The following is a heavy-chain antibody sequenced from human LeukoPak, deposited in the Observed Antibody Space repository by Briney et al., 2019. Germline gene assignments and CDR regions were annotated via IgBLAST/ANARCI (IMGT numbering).Heavy chain of an antibody. CDR1: GFSLSTSGVG. CDR3: AHRDSNGYYTEYFQH. J-gene: IGHJ1*01. CDR2: IYWNDDK. D-gene: IGHD3-22*01. Sequence: SGPTLVKPTQTLTLTCTFSGFSLSTSGVGVGWIRQPPGKALEWLALIYWNDDKRYSPSLKSRLTITKDTSKNQVVLTMTNMDPVDTATYYCAHRDSNGYYTEYFQHWGQGTLVTVSS. V-gene: IGHV2-5*01.